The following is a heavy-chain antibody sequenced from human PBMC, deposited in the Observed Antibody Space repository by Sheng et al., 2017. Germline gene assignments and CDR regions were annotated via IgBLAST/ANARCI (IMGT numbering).Heavy chain of an antibody. CDR3: ARGLRRAHYGGTKRDWYFDL. D-gene: IGHD4-17*01. Sequence: QVQLQQWGAGLLKPSETLSLTCAVYGGSFSGYYWSWIRQPPGKGLEWIGEINHSGSTNYNPSLKSRVTISVDTSKNQFSLKLSSVTAADTAVYYCARGLRRAHYGGTKRDWYFDLWGRGTLVTVSS. CDR1: GGSFSGYY. V-gene: IGHV4-34*01. J-gene: IGHJ2*01. CDR2: INHSGST.